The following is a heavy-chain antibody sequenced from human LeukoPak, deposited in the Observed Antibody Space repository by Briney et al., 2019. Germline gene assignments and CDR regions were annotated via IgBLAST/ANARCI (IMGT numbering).Heavy chain of an antibody. CDR2: INHSGST. D-gene: IGHD3-10*01. V-gene: IGHV4-34*01. J-gene: IGHJ6*04. CDR1: GGSFSGYY. CDR3: ARERRYYGSGSYYNRKGGYYYGMDV. Sequence: SETLSLTCAVYGGSFSGYYWSWIRQPPGKGLEWIGEINHSGSTNYNLSLKSRVTISVDTSKNQFSLKLSSVTAADTAVYYCARERRYYGSGSYYNRKGGYYYGMDVWGKGTTVTVSS.